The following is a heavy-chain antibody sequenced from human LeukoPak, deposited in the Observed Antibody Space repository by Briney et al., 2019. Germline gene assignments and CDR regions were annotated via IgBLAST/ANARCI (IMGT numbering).Heavy chain of an antibody. V-gene: IGHV4-59*01. CDR3: ARGQPQRYNSDWYVNWFDP. D-gene: IGHD6-19*01. J-gene: IGHJ5*02. CDR2: IYYSGTT. CDR1: GASISSSY. Sequence: SETLSLTCTVFGASISSSYWSWIRQPPGKGLEWIGYIYYSGTTKYNPSLRSRVTISIDTSKNQFSLKVNSVTAADTAVYYCARGQPQRYNSDWYVNWFDPWGQGTLVSVSS.